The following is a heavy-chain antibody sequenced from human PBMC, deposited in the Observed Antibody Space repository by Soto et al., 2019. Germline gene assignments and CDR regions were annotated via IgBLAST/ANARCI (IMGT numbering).Heavy chain of an antibody. CDR2: MNPSSGNT. CDR1: GYTFTSYD. CDR3: ARGRVMWFGDPPGGWFDP. V-gene: IGHV1-8*01. J-gene: IGHJ5*02. Sequence: ASVKVSCKASGYTFTSYDINWVRQATGQGLEWMGWMNPSSGNTGYAQKFQGRVTMTRNTSISTAYMELSSLRSEDTAVYYCARGRVMWFGDPPGGWFDPWGQGTLVTVSS. D-gene: IGHD3-10*01.